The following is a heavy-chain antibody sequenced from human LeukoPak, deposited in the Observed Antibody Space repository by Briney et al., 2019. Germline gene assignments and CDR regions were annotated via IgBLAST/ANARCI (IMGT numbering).Heavy chain of an antibody. CDR1: GFTFSNYA. CDR2: ISDSGGST. D-gene: IGHD4-11*01. CDR3: ATSTVATNDY. V-gene: IGHV3-23*01. Sequence: GGSLRLSCAASGFTFSNYAMSWVRQAPGKGLEWVSAISDSGGSTFNADPVKGRFTISRDNSKNTLYLQMNSLRAEDTALYYCATSTVATNDYWGQGTLVTVSS. J-gene: IGHJ4*02.